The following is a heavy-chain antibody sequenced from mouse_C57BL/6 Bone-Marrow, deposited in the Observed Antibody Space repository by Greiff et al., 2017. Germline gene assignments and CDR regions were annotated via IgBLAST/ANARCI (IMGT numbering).Heavy chain of an antibody. D-gene: IGHD2-2*01. J-gene: IGHJ2*01. CDR1: GYTFTSYG. V-gene: IGHV1-81*01. Sequence: QLQQSGAELARPGASVKLSCKASGYTFTSYGISWVKQRTGQGLEWIGEIYPRSGNTYYNEKFKGKATLTADKSSSTAYMELLSLTSEDSAVYFCARGGYLYYFDYWGQGTTLTVSS. CDR3: ARGGYLYYFDY. CDR2: IYPRSGNT.